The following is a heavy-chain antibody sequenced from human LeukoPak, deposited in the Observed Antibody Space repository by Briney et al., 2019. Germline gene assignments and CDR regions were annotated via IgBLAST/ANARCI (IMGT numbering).Heavy chain of an antibody. CDR3: ARQYCSGGSCYLDYFDY. D-gene: IGHD2-15*01. J-gene: IGHJ4*02. Sequence: PGGSLRLSCAASGFTARSNYMSWVRQAPGKGLEWVSVIYSGGSTYYADSVKGRFTISRHNSKNTLYLQMNSLRAEDTAVYYCARQYCSGGSCYLDYFDYWGQGTLVTVSS. CDR2: IYSGGST. V-gene: IGHV3-53*04. CDR1: GFTARSNY.